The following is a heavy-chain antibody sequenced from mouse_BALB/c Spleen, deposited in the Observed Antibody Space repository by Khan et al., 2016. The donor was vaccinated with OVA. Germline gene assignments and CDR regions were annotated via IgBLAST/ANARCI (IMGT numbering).Heavy chain of an antibody. J-gene: IGHJ1*01. D-gene: IGHD1-1*01. V-gene: IGHV3-1*02. CDR3: ARSCTRVVPYWYFDV. CDR1: GYSITSGYN. Sequence: VQLQESGPDLVKPSQSLSLTCTVTGYSITSGYNCHWIRRFPGNKLEWMDYIHYSGSTNYNPSLKSRISITRDTSKNQFFLQLNSLTTEDTATYYGARSCTRVVPYWYFDVWGAGTTVTVSS. CDR2: IHYSGST.